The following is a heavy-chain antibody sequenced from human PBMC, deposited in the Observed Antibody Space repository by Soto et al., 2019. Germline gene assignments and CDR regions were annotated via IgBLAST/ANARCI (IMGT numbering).Heavy chain of an antibody. CDR2: INPNSGGT. CDR3: ARDRTITIFGVVNYYYYGMDV. J-gene: IGHJ6*02. Sequence: XSGKVSCKASGYPFTGYYMHWVRQAPGQGLEWMGWINPNSGGTNYAQKFQGWVTMTRDTSISTAYMELSRLRSDDTAVYYCARDRTITIFGVVNYYYYGMDVWGQGTTVTVSS. V-gene: IGHV1-2*04. D-gene: IGHD3-3*01. CDR1: GYPFTGYY.